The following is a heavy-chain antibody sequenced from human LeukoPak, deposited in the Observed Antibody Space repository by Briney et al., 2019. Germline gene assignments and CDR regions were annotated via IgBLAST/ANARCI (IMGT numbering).Heavy chain of an antibody. CDR2: IIPIFGTA. CDR1: GGTFSSYA. Sequence: GASVKVSCKASGGTFSSYAISWVRQAPGQGLEWMGRIIPIFGTANYAQKFQGRVTITTDESTSTAYMELSSLRSEDTALYYCARGTIFGVAGDYWGRGTLVTVSS. J-gene: IGHJ4*02. CDR3: ARGTIFGVAGDY. D-gene: IGHD3-3*01. V-gene: IGHV1-69*05.